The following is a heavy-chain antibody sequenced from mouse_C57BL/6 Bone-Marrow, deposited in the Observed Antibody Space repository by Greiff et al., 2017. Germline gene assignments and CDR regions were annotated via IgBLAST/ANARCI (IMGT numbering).Heavy chain of an antibody. CDR3: ARLGYPHVYYGL. CDR2: IYPRSGNT. V-gene: IGHV1-81*01. CDR1: GYTFTSYG. J-gene: IGHJ1*03. D-gene: IGHD3-3*01. Sequence: QVQLQQSGAELARPGASVKLSCKASGYTFTSYGISWVKQRTGQGLEWIGEIYPRSGNTYYNEKFKGKATLTADKSSSTAYMELRSLTSEDSAVYFCARLGYPHVYYGLWGTGTTVTVSS.